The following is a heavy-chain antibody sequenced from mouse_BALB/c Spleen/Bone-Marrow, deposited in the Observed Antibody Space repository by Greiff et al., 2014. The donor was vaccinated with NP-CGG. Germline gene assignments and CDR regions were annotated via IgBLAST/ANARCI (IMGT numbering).Heavy chain of an antibody. CDR3: AREYYGSSGYFNV. D-gene: IGHD1-1*01. J-gene: IGHJ1*01. CDR1: GYTFTSYW. V-gene: IGHV1-7*01. Sequence: QVQLQQSGAELAKPGASVKMSCKASGYTFTSYWMHWVKQRPGQGLEWIGYITPSTGYTEYNQKFKDKATLTADKSSSTAYLQLSSLTSEDSAVYYCAREYYGSSGYFNVWGAGTTVTVSS. CDR2: ITPSTGYT.